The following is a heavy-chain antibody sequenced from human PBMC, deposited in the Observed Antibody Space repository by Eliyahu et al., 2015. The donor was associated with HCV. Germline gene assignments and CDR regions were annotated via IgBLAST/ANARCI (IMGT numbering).Heavy chain of an antibody. CDR1: GYSFTSYW. D-gene: IGHD2-15*01. CDR2: IXPGDSDT. J-gene: IGHJ4*02. CDR3: ARGRGIGCSGSDCYSPEVPSYFDF. Sequence: EVQLVQSGAEVKXPGESLKXACKGSGYSFTSYWXXWVRXVPGKGLEWMGIIXPGDSDTRYSPSFQGQVTISADKSITTAYLQWSSLKASDTAMYFCARGRGIGCSGSDCYSPEVPSYFDFWGQGTLVTVSS. V-gene: IGHV5-51*01.